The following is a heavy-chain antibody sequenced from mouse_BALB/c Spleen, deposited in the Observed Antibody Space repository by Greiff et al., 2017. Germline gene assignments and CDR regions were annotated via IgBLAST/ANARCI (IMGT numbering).Heavy chain of an antibody. CDR3: ASCLGRDPFDY. CDR2: INPYNGAT. D-gene: IGHD4-1*01. V-gene: IGHV1-31*01. CDR1: GYSFTGYY. Sequence: EVQLQQSGPELVKPGASVKISCKASGYSFTGYYMHWVKQSHVKSLEWIGRINPYNGATSYNQNFKDKASLTVDKSSSTAYMERHSLTSEDSAVYYCASCLGRDPFDYWGQGTTLTVSA. J-gene: IGHJ2*01.